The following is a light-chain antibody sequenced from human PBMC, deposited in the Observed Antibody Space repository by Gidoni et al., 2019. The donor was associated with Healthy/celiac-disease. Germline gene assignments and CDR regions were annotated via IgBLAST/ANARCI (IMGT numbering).Light chain of an antibody. Sequence: DIQMTQSPSSLSASVGDRVTITCRASQSISSYLNWYQQKPGKAPKLLIYAASSLQSGVPSRFSGSGCGTDFTLTIISLQPEDFATYYCKQSYSTPGRLTFGGGNKVEIK. CDR2: AAS. CDR1: QSISSY. CDR3: KQSYSTPGRLT. V-gene: IGKV1-39*01. J-gene: IGKJ4*01.